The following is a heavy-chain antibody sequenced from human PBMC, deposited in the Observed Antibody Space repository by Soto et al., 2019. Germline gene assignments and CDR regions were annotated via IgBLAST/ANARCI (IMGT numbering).Heavy chain of an antibody. V-gene: IGHV3-23*01. Sequence: GGSLRLSCAASGFTFSSYAMSWVRQAPGKGLEWVSSISGSGGGTYYADSVKGRFTFSRDNSKDTLYLQMNSLRAEDTAVYYCAKFGMATTKRSPPYYIDYWGQGALVTVSS. CDR3: AKFGMATTKRSPPYYIDY. CDR2: ISGSGGGT. J-gene: IGHJ4*02. D-gene: IGHD1-1*01. CDR1: GFTFSSYA.